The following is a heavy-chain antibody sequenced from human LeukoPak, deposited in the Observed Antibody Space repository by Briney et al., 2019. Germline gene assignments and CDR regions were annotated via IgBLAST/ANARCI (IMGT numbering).Heavy chain of an antibody. CDR2: IWYDGINK. J-gene: IGHJ4*02. D-gene: IGHD3-10*01. V-gene: IGHV3-33*01. CDR1: GFTFSSHG. CDR3: ARQLTSGSYYTFRY. Sequence: GGSLRLSCVASGFTFSSHGFHWVRQAPGKGLEWVAIIWYDGINKYYADAVKGRFTISRDNSKNTLSLQMNSLRAEDTAVYYCARQLTSGSYYTFRYWGQGTLVTVSS.